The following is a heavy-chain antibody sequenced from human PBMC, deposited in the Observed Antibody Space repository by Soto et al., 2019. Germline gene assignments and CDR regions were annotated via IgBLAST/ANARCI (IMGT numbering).Heavy chain of an antibody. CDR2: ISAYSGNT. CDR3: ARDRNHSNSWNPDAFDI. V-gene: IGHV1-18*01. CDR1: GYTFNTYG. D-gene: IGHD6-13*01. Sequence: ASVKVSCKASGYTFNTYGITWVRQAPGQGLEWMGWISAYSGNTNYPRRLQGRVTMTTDTSTSTAYMELRSLTSDDTAVYYCARDRNHSNSWNPDAFDIWGQGTMVTVSS. J-gene: IGHJ3*02.